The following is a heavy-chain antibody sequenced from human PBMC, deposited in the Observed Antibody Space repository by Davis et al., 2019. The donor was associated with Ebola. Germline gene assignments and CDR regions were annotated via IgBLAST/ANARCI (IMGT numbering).Heavy chain of an antibody. CDR3: ARETVVVPAATPYYYYYYMDV. D-gene: IGHD2-2*01. V-gene: IGHV3-74*01. CDR1: GFTFSSYW. J-gene: IGHJ6*03. CDR2: INSDGSST. Sequence: GESLKISCAASGFTFSSYWMHWVRQAPGKGLVWVSRINSDGSSTSYADSVKGRFTISRDNAKNTLYLQMNSLRAEDTAVYYCARETVVVPAATPYYYYYYMDVWGKGTTVTVSS.